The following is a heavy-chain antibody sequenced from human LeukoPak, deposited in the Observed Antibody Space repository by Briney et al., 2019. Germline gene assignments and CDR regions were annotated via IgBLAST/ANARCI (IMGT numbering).Heavy chain of an antibody. CDR3: ARDGHYDILTGYYANWFDP. D-gene: IGHD3-9*01. J-gene: IGHJ5*02. Sequence: PGGSLRLSCAASGFTFSSYAMSWVRQTPGKGLEWVSATIGGGDDTYHADSVKGRFTISRDNSRNTLYMQMNSLRAEDTAVYYCARDGHYDILTGYYANWFDPWGQGTLVTVSS. CDR2: TIGGGDDT. V-gene: IGHV3-23*01. CDR1: GFTFSSYA.